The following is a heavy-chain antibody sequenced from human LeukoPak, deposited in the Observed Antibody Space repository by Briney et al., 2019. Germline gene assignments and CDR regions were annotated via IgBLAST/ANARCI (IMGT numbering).Heavy chain of an antibody. CDR3: AREVDSSSWYEFPSPHYFDY. CDR2: ISGSSNFI. CDR1: GFTFSSYS. Sequence: PGGSLRLSCAASGFTFSSYSLNWVRQAPGKGLEWVSSISGSSNFINYADSVKGRFTISRDNAKNSLYLQMNSLRAEDTAVYYCAREVDSSSWYEFPSPHYFDYWGQGTLVTVSS. V-gene: IGHV3-21*01. D-gene: IGHD6-13*01. J-gene: IGHJ4*02.